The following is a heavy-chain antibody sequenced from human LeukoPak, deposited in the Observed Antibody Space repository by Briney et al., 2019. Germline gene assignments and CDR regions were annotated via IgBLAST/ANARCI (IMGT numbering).Heavy chain of an antibody. CDR3: ANSIQLWLYFDY. D-gene: IGHD5-18*01. CDR2: ISYDGSNK. Sequence: GGSLRLSCAASGFTFSSYGMHWVRQAPGKGLEWVAVISYDGSNKYYADSVKGRFTISRDNSKNTLYLQMNSLRAEDTAVYYCANSIQLWLYFDYWGQGTLVTVSS. V-gene: IGHV3-30*18. CDR1: GFTFSSYG. J-gene: IGHJ4*02.